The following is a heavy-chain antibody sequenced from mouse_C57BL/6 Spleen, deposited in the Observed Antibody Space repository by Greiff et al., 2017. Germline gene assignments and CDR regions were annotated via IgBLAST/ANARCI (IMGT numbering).Heavy chain of an antibody. CDR3: ARSKVTPPYYYAMDY. CDR2: INPSSGYT. CDR1: GYTFTSYW. J-gene: IGHJ4*01. Sequence: VQLQQSGAELAKPGASVKLSCKASGYTFTSYWMHWVKQRPGQGLEWIGYINPSSGYTKYNQKFKDKATFTADKSSSTAYMQLSSLTYEDSAVYYCARSKVTPPYYYAMDYWGQGTSVTVSS. V-gene: IGHV1-7*01.